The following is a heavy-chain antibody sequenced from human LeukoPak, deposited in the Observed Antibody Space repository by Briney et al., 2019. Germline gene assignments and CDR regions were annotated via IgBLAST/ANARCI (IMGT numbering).Heavy chain of an antibody. V-gene: IGHV4-4*07. CDR3: ARDNPSGWRFDF. CDR2: IFPGGTT. CDR1: GDSIRGYY. Sequence: SETLSLTCTVSGDSIRGYYWNWIRQSAGKGLEWIGRIFPGGTTQYNPSLKSRVTMSVGTSNNQFSLNLISVTAADTAVYFCARDNPSGWRFDFWGQGALVTV. J-gene: IGHJ4*02. D-gene: IGHD6-19*01.